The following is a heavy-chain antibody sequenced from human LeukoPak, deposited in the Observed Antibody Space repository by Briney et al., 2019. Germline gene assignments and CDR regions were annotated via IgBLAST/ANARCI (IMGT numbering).Heavy chain of an antibody. D-gene: IGHD3-10*01. CDR1: GFTFSSYS. J-gene: IGHJ4*02. V-gene: IGHV3-48*04. CDR3: AKEGGFGEFH. Sequence: PGGSLRLSCVASGFTFSSYSMDWVRQAPGKGLDWVSYISSSSSTIYYADSVKGRFTISRDNAKNTLYLQMNSLRAEDTAVYYCAKEGGFGEFHWGQGTLVTVSS. CDR2: ISSSSSTI.